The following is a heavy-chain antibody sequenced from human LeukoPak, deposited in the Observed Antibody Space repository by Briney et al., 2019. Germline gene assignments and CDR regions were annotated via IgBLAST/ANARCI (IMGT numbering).Heavy chain of an antibody. J-gene: IGHJ4*02. Sequence: GGSLRLSCAASGFTFSSHSMNWVRQTPGKGLEWVSSISSSSSYIYYADSVKGRFTISRDNAKNSLYLQMNSLRAEDTAVYYCASGVVGALFSYWGQGTLVTVSS. CDR2: ISSSSSYI. V-gene: IGHV3-21*01. CDR1: GFTFSSHS. D-gene: IGHD1-26*01. CDR3: ASGVVGALFSY.